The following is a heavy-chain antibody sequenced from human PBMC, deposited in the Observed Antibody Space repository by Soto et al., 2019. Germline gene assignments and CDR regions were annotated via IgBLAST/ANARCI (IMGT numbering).Heavy chain of an antibody. D-gene: IGHD1-26*01. J-gene: IGHJ4*02. CDR1: GFTFTSSA. V-gene: IGHV1-58*01. Sequence: GASVKVSCKASGFTFTSSAVQWVRQARGQRLEWIGWIVVGSGNTNYAQKFQERVTITRDMSTSTAYMELSSLRSEDTAVYYCAADVLAVGALGYWGQGTLVTVSS. CDR2: IVVGSGNT. CDR3: AADVLAVGALGY.